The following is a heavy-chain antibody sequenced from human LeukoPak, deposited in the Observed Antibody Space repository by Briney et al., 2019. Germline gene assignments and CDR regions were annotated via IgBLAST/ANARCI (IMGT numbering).Heavy chain of an antibody. V-gene: IGHV1-69*13. CDR2: IIPIFGTA. J-gene: IGHJ5*02. D-gene: IGHD3-10*01. CDR1: GGTFSSYA. CDR3: ARGYFGFGELSPFDP. Sequence: SVKVSCKASGGTFSSYAISWVRQAPGQGLEWMGGIIPIFGTANYAQKFQGRVTITADESTSAAYMELSSLRSEDTAVYYCARGYFGFGELSPFDPWGQGTLVTVSS.